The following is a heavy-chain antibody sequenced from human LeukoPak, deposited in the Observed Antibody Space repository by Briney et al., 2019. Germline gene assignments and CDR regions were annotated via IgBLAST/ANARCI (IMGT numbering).Heavy chain of an antibody. CDR1: GFTFSSYG. J-gene: IGHJ4*02. CDR2: ISCDGSNK. Sequence: GGSLRLSCAASGFTFSSYGMHWVRQAPGKGLEWVAVISCDGSNKYYADSVKGRFTISRDNSKNTLYLQMNSLRAEDTAVYYCAKLGRIAAANTQDDYWGQGTLVTVSS. CDR3: AKLGRIAAANTQDDY. D-gene: IGHD6-13*01. V-gene: IGHV3-30*18.